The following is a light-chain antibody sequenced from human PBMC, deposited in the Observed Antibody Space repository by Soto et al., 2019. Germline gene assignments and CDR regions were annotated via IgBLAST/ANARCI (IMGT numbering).Light chain of an antibody. Sequence: EIVLTQSPGTLSLSPGEGATLSCRASQSVSSSFLAWYQQKPGQAPRLLIYGASSRATGIPHRFSGSGSGTDFTLTISRLEPEDFAVYYCQHYGSSLWTFGQGTKVEIK. CDR2: GAS. CDR3: QHYGSSLWT. J-gene: IGKJ1*01. V-gene: IGKV3-20*01. CDR1: QSVSSSF.